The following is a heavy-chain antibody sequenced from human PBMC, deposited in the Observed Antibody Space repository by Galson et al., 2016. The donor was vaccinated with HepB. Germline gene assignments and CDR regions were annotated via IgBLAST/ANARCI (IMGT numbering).Heavy chain of an antibody. Sequence: SVKVSCKASGGTFSSDAISWVRQAPGQGLEWMGGIIPMFGTANYAQTFQGRVTITTDEATSTAYMELSSLRSEDTAVFYCARGVSYDSGWYDFDYWGQGTLVTVSS. CDR1: GGTFSSDA. CDR3: ARGVSYDSGWYDFDY. J-gene: IGHJ4*02. V-gene: IGHV1-69*05. CDR2: IIPMFGTA. D-gene: IGHD6-19*01.